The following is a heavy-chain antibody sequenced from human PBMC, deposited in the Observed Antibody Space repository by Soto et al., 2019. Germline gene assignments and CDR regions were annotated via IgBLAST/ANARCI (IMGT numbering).Heavy chain of an antibody. CDR3: ARGIAVAGTRGWYYGMDV. CDR1: GFTFSSYA. CDR2: ISYDGSNK. J-gene: IGHJ6*02. D-gene: IGHD6-19*01. Sequence: QVQLVESGGGVVQPGRSLRLSCAASGFTFSSYAMHWVRQAPGKGLEWVAVISYDGSNKYYADSVKGRFTISRDNSKNTLYLQMNSLRAEDTAVYYCARGIAVAGTRGWYYGMDVWGQGTTVTVSS. V-gene: IGHV3-30-3*01.